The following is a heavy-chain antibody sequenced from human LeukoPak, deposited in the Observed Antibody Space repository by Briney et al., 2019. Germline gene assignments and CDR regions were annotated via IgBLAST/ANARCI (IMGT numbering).Heavy chain of an antibody. D-gene: IGHD3-10*01. Sequence: ASVKVSCKASGYTFTSYDINWVRQATGQGLEWMGWMNPNSGNTGYAQKFQGRVTITRNTSISTAYMELSSLRSEDTAVYYCARAVRRSGSYYGDYYYYMDVWGKGTTVTVSS. CDR3: ARAVRRSGSYYGDYYYYMDV. CDR2: MNPNSGNT. V-gene: IGHV1-8*03. CDR1: GYTFTSYD. J-gene: IGHJ6*03.